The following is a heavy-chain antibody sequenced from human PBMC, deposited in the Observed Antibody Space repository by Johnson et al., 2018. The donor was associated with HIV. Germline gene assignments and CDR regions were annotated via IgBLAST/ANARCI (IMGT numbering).Heavy chain of an antibody. CDR1: GFTFDDYA. CDR2: ISWNSGSI. D-gene: IGHD1-26*01. V-gene: IGHV3-9*01. Sequence: EVQLVESGGGLVQPGRSLRLSCAASGFTFDDYAMHWVRQAPGKGLECVSGISWNSGSIGYADSVKGRFTISRDNSKNTLYLQMNSLRFEDTAVYYCAKAVGGYAFDIWGQGTMVTVSS. CDR3: AKAVGGYAFDI. J-gene: IGHJ3*02.